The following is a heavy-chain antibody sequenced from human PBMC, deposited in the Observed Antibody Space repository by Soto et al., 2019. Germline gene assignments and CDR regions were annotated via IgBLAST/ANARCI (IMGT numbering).Heavy chain of an antibody. CDR2: IYYSGST. V-gene: IGHV4-59*01. D-gene: IGHD2-15*01. J-gene: IGHJ6*02. CDR3: ARDRGLGYCSGGRCYRKYYYYGMDV. Sequence: SETLSLTCTVSGGSISSYYWSWIRQPPGKGLEWIGYIYYSGSTNYNPSLKSRVTISVDTSKNQFSLKLSSVTAADTAVYYCARDRGLGYCSGGRCYRKYYYYGMDVWGQGTTVTVSS. CDR1: GGSISSYY.